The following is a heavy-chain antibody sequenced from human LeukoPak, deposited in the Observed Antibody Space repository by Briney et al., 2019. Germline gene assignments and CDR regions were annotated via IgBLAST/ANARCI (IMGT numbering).Heavy chain of an antibody. CDR1: GFTFSSYA. V-gene: IGHV3-23*01. CDR2: ISGSGGST. Sequence: PGGSLRLSCAASGFTFSSYAMSWVRQAPGKGLEWVSAISGSGGSTYYADSVKGRFTISRDNSKNTLYLQMNSLRAEDTAVYYCAKARAGYNSYYFDYWGQGTLVTVSP. J-gene: IGHJ4*02. CDR3: AKARAGYNSYYFDY. D-gene: IGHD5-24*01.